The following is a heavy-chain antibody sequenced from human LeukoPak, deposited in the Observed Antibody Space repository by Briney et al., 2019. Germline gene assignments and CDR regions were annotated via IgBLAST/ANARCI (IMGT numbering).Heavy chain of an antibody. CDR3: TTGPATVMIFGI. Sequence: GGSLRLSCAASGFTFSKYWMSWVRQAPGKGLEWVGRIKSKTDGGTTDYAAPVKGRFTISRDDSKNTLYLQMNSLKTEDTAVYYCTTGPATVMIFGIWGQGTMVTVSS. J-gene: IGHJ3*02. CDR1: GFTFSKYW. V-gene: IGHV3-15*01. CDR2: IKSKTDGGTT. D-gene: IGHD1-26*01.